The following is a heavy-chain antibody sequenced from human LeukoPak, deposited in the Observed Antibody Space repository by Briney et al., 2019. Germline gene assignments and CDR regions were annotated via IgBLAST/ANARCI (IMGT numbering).Heavy chain of an antibody. CDR1: GFTFSSCS. J-gene: IGHJ5*02. D-gene: IGHD3-9*01. Sequence: GGSLRLSCVVSGFTFSSCSMNWVRQAPGKGLEWVSAISGSGGRTYYADSVKGRFTISRDNSKNTLYLQMNSLRAEDTAVYYCAKVRYFDWLSPFNWFDPWGQGTLVTVSS. CDR3: AKVRYFDWLSPFNWFDP. V-gene: IGHV3-23*01. CDR2: ISGSGGRT.